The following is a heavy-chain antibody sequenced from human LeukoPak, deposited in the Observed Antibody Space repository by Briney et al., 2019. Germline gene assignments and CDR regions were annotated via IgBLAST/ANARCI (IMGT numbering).Heavy chain of an antibody. CDR3: AGHPVDKAVGSLDY. V-gene: IGHV4-39*01. J-gene: IGHJ4*02. CDR1: GGSISSNSYY. Sequence: SETLSLTCTVSGGSISSNSYYWACIRQPPGKGLEWIGSIHNNGATYYNPSLKSRVTIFVDTSKNQFSLKLSSVTAADTAVYYCAGHPVDKAVGSLDYWGLGTLVTVSS. D-gene: IGHD5-18*01. CDR2: IHNNGAT.